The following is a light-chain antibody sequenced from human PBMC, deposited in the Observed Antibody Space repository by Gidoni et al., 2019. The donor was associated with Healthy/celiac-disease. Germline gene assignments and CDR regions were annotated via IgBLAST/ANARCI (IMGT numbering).Light chain of an antibody. V-gene: IGKV1-33*01. CDR1: QDISNY. CDR3: QQYDNLPPFT. Sequence: DIQMTQSPSSLSASVGDRVTITCQASQDISNYLNWYQQKPGKAPKLLIYDASNLETGVPSRFSGSGSGTDFTFTISSLQPEDIATYYCQQYDNLPPFTFXXXTKXDIK. J-gene: IGKJ3*01. CDR2: DAS.